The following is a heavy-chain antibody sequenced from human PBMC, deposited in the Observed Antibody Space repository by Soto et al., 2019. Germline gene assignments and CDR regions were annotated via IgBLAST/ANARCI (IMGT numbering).Heavy chain of an antibody. J-gene: IGHJ4*02. Sequence: GASVKVSCKASGFTFTSSAVQWVRQARGQRLEWIGWIVVGSGNTNYAQKFQERVTITRDMSTSTAYMELSSLRSEDTAVYYCAAALPMVRGVSNFDYWGQGTLVTVS. CDR1: GFTFTSSA. CDR2: IVVGSGNT. CDR3: AAALPMVRGVSNFDY. D-gene: IGHD3-10*01. V-gene: IGHV1-58*01.